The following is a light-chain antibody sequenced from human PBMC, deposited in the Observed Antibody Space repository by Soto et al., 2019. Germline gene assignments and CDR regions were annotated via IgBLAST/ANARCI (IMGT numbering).Light chain of an antibody. CDR2: KVS. Sequence: DVVMTQSPLSLPVTLGQPASISCRSSQSLVYSDGNTYLNWFQQRPGQSPRRLIYKVSNWDSGVQQRFGGGGSGIVSTLKIRGVGAGDLGFYYSMKETHWRGTFGQGTKVNI. V-gene: IGKV2D-30*01. CDR3: MKETHWRGT. J-gene: IGKJ1*01. CDR1: QSLVYSDGNTY.